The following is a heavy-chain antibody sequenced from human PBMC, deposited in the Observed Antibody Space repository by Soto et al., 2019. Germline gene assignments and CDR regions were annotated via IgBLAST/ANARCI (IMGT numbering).Heavy chain of an antibody. CDR2: VSQSGASV. CDR1: GYIISSHA. CDR3: AKDLPPWGGYSFSENH. Sequence: EVQLLESGGGFVKPGGSQRLSCEGSGYIISSHAMSWVRQAPGKGLEWVASVSQSGASVHLPDFLKGRFSSSRDNSSNALYLELNNLRVDDPAVYYSAKDLPPWGGYSFSENHWGQGNLVTVSS. J-gene: IGHJ5*02. V-gene: IGHV3-23*01. D-gene: IGHD3-3*01.